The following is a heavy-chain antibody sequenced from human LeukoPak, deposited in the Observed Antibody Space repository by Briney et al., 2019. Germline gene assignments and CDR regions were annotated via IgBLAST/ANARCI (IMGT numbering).Heavy chain of an antibody. CDR1: GYTFTKYY. CDR2: INPSAGST. D-gene: IGHD4-17*01. CDR3: ARDPLHYGDYVDWDY. Sequence: ASVKVSCKASGYTFTKYYIHWVRQAPGQGLEWMGIINPSAGSTNYAQKFQGRVTMTRDMSTNTVYMELSSLRSEDTAVYYCARDPLHYGDYVDWDYWGQGTLVTVSS. V-gene: IGHV1-46*01. J-gene: IGHJ4*02.